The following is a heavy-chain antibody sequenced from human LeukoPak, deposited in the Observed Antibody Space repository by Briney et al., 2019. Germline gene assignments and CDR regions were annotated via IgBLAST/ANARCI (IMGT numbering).Heavy chain of an antibody. Sequence: GGSLRLSCAASGFTFSSYWVSWVRQAPGKGLEWVANIKQDGSEKYYVDSVKGRFTISRDNAKNSLYLQMNSLRAEDTAVYYCARAKWELPLDYWGQGTLVTVSS. CDR2: IKQDGSEK. CDR1: GFTFSSYW. D-gene: IGHD1-26*01. CDR3: ARAKWELPLDY. V-gene: IGHV3-7*01. J-gene: IGHJ4*02.